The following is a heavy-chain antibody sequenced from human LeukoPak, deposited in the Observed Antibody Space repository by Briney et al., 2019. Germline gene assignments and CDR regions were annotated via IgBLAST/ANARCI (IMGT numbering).Heavy chain of an antibody. V-gene: IGHV1-8*03. CDR2: MNPNSGNT. CDR3: ARVGGDYVSAYYYYYMDV. CDR1: GYTFTSYD. J-gene: IGHJ6*03. Sequence: ASVKVSCKASGYTFTSYDINWVRQATGQGLEWMGWMNPNSGNTGYAQKFQGRVTITRNTSISTAYMELSSLRSEDTAVYYCARVGGDYVSAYYYYYMDVWGKGTTVTVSS. D-gene: IGHD4-17*01.